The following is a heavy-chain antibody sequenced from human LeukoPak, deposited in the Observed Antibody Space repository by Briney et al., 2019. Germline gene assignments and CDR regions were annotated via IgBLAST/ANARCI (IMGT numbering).Heavy chain of an antibody. CDR1: GYTFTSYA. D-gene: IGHD6-6*01. Sequence: SVKVSCKASGYTFTSYAISWVRQAPGQGLEWMGGIIPIFGTANYAQKFQGRVTITADESTSTAYMELSSLRSEDTAVYYCARGYSSSFDWFDPWGQGTLVTVSS. CDR2: IIPIFGTA. V-gene: IGHV1-69*13. J-gene: IGHJ5*02. CDR3: ARGYSSSFDWFDP.